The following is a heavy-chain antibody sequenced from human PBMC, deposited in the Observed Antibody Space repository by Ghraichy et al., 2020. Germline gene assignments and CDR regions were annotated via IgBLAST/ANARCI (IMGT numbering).Heavy chain of an antibody. J-gene: IGHJ4*02. D-gene: IGHD6-6*01. CDR1: GGSISSSNCY. CDR3: ARRVYSSSSSYFDY. CDR2: IYYSGST. Sequence: SETLSLTCTVSGGSISSSNCYWGWIRQPPGKGLEWIGSIYYSGSTYYNPSLKSRVTISVDTSKNQFSLKLNSVTAADTAVYYCARRVYSSSSSYFDYWGQGTLVTVSS. V-gene: IGHV4-39*01.